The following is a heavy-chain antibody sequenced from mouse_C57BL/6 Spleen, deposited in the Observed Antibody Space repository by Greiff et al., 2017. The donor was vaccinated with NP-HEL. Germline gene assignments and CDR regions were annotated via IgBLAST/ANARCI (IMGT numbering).Heavy chain of an antibody. CDR2: IYPGSGST. D-gene: IGHD2-3*01. CDR1: GYTFTSYW. J-gene: IGHJ4*01. V-gene: IGHV1-55*01. CDR3: AGDDGYYDAMDY. Sequence: QVQLQQPGAELVKPGASVKMSCKASGYTFTSYWITWVKQRPGQGLEWIGDIYPGSGSTNYNEKFKSKATLTVDTSSSTAYMQLSSLTSEDSAVYYCAGDDGYYDAMDYWGQGTSVTVSS.